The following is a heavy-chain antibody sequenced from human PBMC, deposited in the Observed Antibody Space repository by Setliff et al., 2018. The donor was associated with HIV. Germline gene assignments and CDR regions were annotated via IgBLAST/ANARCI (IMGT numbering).Heavy chain of an antibody. J-gene: IGHJ4*02. D-gene: IGHD2-2*01. V-gene: IGHV2-5*01. Sequence: SGHTLVNPTQTLTLTCTFSGFSLSTSGVGVGWIRQPPGKALEWLGVIYWSNNKYYRPSLGSRLTVTRDTYKNQVVLTMTNMDPLDTATYFCAHTPVSRNQYLFDYWGQGTLVTVSS. CDR2: IYWSNNK. CDR1: GFSLSTSGVG. CDR3: AHTPVSRNQYLFDY.